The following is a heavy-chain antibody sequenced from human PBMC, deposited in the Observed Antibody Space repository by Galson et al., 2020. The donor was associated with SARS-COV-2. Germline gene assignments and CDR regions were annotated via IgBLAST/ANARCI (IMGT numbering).Heavy chain of an antibody. CDR2: IYPGDSYT. CDR1: GYSFADHW. D-gene: IGHD6-19*01. CDR3: ARHGASDGWYEGIDY. Sequence: GESLKISCRGSGYSFADHWIGWVRQMPGKGLQWLGVIYPGDSYTIYSPSFQGQVTVSADKSINTAYLQWSSLDASDTAMYYCARHGASDGWYEGIDYWGQGTLVTVSS. V-gene: IGHV5-51*01. J-gene: IGHJ4*02.